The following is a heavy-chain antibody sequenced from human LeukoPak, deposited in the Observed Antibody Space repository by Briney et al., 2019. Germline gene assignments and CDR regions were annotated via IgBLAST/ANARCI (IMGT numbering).Heavy chain of an antibody. CDR3: ARGYDSSGYYFYYYYYYMDV. D-gene: IGHD3-22*01. CDR2: IYYSGST. J-gene: IGHJ6*03. V-gene: IGHV4-39*07. Sequence: SETLSLTCTVSGGSISSSSYYWGWIRQPPGKGLEWIGSIYYSGSTYYNPSLKSRVTISVDTSKSQFSLKLSSVTAADTAVYYCARGYDSSGYYFYYYYYYMDVWGKGTTVTVSS. CDR1: GGSISSSSYY.